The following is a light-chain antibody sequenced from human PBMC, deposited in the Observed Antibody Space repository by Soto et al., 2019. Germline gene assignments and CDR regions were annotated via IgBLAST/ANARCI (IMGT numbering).Light chain of an antibody. V-gene: IGKV3-20*01. Sequence: ETVLTQSPGTLFLSPGWRATLSCRASQTIRSNYLAWYRQTPGQAPRLLIYGASNRATGIADRFSGSGSGTDFTLIISRLEPEDFALYYCQQYGSSPWTFGQGTKVEIK. CDR3: QQYGSSPWT. CDR2: GAS. J-gene: IGKJ1*01. CDR1: QTIRSNY.